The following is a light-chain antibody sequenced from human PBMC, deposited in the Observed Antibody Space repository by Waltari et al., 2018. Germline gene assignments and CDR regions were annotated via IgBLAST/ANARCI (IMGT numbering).Light chain of an antibody. J-gene: IGLJ3*02. CDR2: VNSDGSH. CDR1: SGHSSNI. Sequence: QLVLTQSPSASASLGASAKLTCPLTSGHSSNIVPWHQQKPEKGPRYLMKVNSDGSHTKGDEIPDRFAGSSSGSERYLTISSLQSEDEADYYCQTGGHGTWVFGGGTKLTVV. CDR3: QTGGHGTWV. V-gene: IGLV4-69*01.